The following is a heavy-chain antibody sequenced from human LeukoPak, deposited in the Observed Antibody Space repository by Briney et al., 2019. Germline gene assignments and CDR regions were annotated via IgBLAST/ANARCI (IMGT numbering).Heavy chain of an antibody. J-gene: IGHJ4*02. CDR2: IIPILGIA. D-gene: IGHD5-12*01. Sequence: SVKVSCKASGGTFSSYTISWVRQAPGQGLEWMGRIIPILGIANYAQKFQGRVMITADKSTSTAYMELSSLRSEDTAVYYCASRYSGYGRSPANEFDYWGQGTLVTVSS. V-gene: IGHV1-69*02. CDR1: GGTFSSYT. CDR3: ASRYSGYGRSPANEFDY.